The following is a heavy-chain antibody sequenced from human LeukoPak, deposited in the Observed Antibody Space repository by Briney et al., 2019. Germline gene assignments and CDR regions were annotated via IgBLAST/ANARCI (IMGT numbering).Heavy chain of an antibody. CDR2: INPNSGGT. V-gene: IGHV1-2*02. CDR3: ARLHSGSSFDY. D-gene: IGHD1-26*01. Sequence: EASVKVSCKASGYTFTGYYMHWVRQAPGQGLEWMGWINPNSGGTNYAQKFQGRVTMTRDTSISTAYMELSSLRSEDTAVYYCARLHSGSSFDYWGQGTLVTVSS. J-gene: IGHJ4*02. CDR1: GYTFTGYY.